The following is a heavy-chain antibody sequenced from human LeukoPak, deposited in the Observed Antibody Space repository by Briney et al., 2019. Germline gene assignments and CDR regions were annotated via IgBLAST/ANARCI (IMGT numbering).Heavy chain of an antibody. D-gene: IGHD5-24*01. CDR3: ARLSGDGYNSYY. Sequence: GASVKVSCKPSGGTFISYAISWVRQAPGQGLEWMGGIIPIFGTANYAQKFQGRVTITADESTSTAYMGLSSLRSEDTAVYYCARLSGDGYNSYYWGQGTLVTVSS. CDR2: IIPIFGTA. CDR1: GGTFISYA. J-gene: IGHJ4*02. V-gene: IGHV1-69*13.